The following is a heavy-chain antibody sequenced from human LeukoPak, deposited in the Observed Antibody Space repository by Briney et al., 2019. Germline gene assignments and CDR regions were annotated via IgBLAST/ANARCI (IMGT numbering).Heavy chain of an antibody. D-gene: IGHD2-2*01. Sequence: GGSLRLSCAASGFTFSSYGMHWVRQAPGKGLEWVAFIRYDGSNKYYADSVKGRFTISRDNSKNTLYLQMNSLRAEDTAVYYCAKDSRVVPAVPSYFDYWGKGTLVTVSS. CDR2: IRYDGSNK. V-gene: IGHV3-30*02. CDR3: AKDSRVVPAVPSYFDY. J-gene: IGHJ4*02. CDR1: GFTFSSYG.